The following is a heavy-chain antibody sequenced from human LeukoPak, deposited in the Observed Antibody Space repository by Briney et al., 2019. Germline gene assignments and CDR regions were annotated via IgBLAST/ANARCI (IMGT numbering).Heavy chain of an antibody. D-gene: IGHD2-2*01. Sequence: PGGSLRLSCAASGFTFSSYAMHWVRQAPGKGLEWVAVTSYDGSNKYYADSVKGRFTISRDNSKNTLYLQMNSLRAEDTAVYYCARLGYCSSTSCSAYYGMDVWGQGTTVTVSS. CDR2: TSYDGSNK. CDR1: GFTFSSYA. J-gene: IGHJ6*02. V-gene: IGHV3-30-3*01. CDR3: ARLGYCSSTSCSAYYGMDV.